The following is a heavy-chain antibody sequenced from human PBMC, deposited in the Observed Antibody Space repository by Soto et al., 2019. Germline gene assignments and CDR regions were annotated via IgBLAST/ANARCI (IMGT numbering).Heavy chain of an antibody. V-gene: IGHV3-23*01. CDR2: ISGGGGSI. Sequence: EVQVLESGGGLVQPGGSLRLSCAASGFNFNTYAMSWVRQAPGKGLEWVSGISGGGGSIHYVDSVKGRFTISRDNSKNTLYLQMNSLRIEDTAVYYCAHPRGYGVFDAYDIWGQGTMVTVSS. J-gene: IGHJ3*02. CDR3: AHPRGYGVFDAYDI. CDR1: GFNFNTYA. D-gene: IGHD4-17*01.